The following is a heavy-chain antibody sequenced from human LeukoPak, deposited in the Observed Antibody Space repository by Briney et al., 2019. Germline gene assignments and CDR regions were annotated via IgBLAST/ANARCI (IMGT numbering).Heavy chain of an antibody. CDR1: GFTFSSYS. CDR3: VRSLRNAFDI. CDR2: ISSGSYHI. D-gene: IGHD3-3*01. J-gene: IGHJ3*02. Sequence: AGGSLRLSCEASGFTFSSYSMNWVRQAPGKGLEWVASISSGSYHIYYADALKGRFTISRDNAKNSLYLQMNSLRAEDTAVYFCVRSLRNAFDIWGQGTMVTVSS. V-gene: IGHV3-21*01.